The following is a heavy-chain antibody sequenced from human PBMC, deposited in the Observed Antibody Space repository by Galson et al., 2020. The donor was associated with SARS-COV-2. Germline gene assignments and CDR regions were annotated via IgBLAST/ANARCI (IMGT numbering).Heavy chain of an antibody. CDR2: VYPSGTT. CDR1: GYSVSTTNY. Sequence: SETLSLTCTVSGYSVSTTNYWGWVRQPPGRGLEWIGSVYPSGTTYYNPSLKSRVTISVDTSKNQFSLKLSSVTAADTAVYYCARDQGGSYHFDYWGQGTLVTVSS. CDR3: ARDQGGSYHFDY. V-gene: IGHV4-38-2*02. D-gene: IGHD1-26*01. J-gene: IGHJ4*02.